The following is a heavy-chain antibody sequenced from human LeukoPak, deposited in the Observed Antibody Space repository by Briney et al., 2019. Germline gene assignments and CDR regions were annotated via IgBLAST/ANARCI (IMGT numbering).Heavy chain of an antibody. CDR2: INHSGST. V-gene: IGHV4-34*01. J-gene: IGHJ4*02. CDR1: GGSFSGYY. Sequence: KPSETLSLTCAVYGGSFSGYYWSWIRQPPGKGLEWIGEINHSGSTNYNPSLKSRVTISVDTSKNQFSLKLSSVTAADTAVYYCARGGSGIAVAGTRADFDYWGQGTLVTVSS. CDR3: ARGGSGIAVAGTRADFDY. D-gene: IGHD6-19*01.